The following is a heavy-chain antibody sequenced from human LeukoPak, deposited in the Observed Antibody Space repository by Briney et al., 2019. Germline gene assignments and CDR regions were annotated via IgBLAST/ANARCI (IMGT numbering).Heavy chain of an antibody. V-gene: IGHV3-7*03. D-gene: IGHD6-13*01. Sequence: GGSLRLSCAASGFTFSSYWMSWVRQAPGKGLEWVANIKQDGSEKYYVDSVKGRFTISRDNSKNTLYLQMNSLRAEDTAVYYCAKERSSSWYRESDSYFDYWGQGTLVTVSS. CDR2: IKQDGSEK. J-gene: IGHJ4*02. CDR3: AKERSSSWYRESDSYFDY. CDR1: GFTFSSYW.